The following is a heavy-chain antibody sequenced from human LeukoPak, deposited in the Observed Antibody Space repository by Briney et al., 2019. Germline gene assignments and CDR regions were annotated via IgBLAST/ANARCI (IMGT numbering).Heavy chain of an antibody. CDR3: ARELWFANAPGSWLDP. CDR1: GDSISSCAYS. Sequence: PSESLSLTCVVSGDSISSCAYSWSWLRQPPGKGLEWIGYIFHTGSTFYNPSLKSRLTRSVDNYKNQFSLRLSSVTAADTAVYYCARELWFANAPGSWLDPWGPGTLVTVSS. D-gene: IGHD3-10*01. J-gene: IGHJ5*02. CDR2: IFHTGST. V-gene: IGHV4-30-2*01.